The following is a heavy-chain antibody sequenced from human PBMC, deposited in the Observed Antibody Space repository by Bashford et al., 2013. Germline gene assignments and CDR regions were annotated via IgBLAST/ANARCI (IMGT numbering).Heavy chain of an antibody. J-gene: IGHJ4*02. CDR1: GYTFTGYY. CDR2: INPNRGDT. D-gene: IGHD6-19*01. Sequence: ASVKVSCTASGYTFTGYYMHWVRQAPGQGLEWMGWINPNRGDTNYAQNFQGRVTMTRDTSITTGYMELSRLRSDDTAVYYCAREPTVAGGDDYWGQGTPVTGLL. CDR3: AREPTVAGGDDY. V-gene: IGHV1-2*02.